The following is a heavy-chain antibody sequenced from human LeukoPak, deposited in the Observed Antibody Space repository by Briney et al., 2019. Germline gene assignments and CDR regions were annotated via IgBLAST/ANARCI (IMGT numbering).Heavy chain of an antibody. CDR3: ARVKRVGATTYYFDY. D-gene: IGHD1-26*01. Sequence: ASVKVSCKASGYTFTSYGISWVRQAPGQGLEWMGWINPNSGGTNYAQKFQGRVTMTRDTSISTAYMELSRLRSDDTAVYYCARVKRVGATTYYFDYWGQGTLVTVSS. CDR2: INPNSGGT. J-gene: IGHJ4*02. CDR1: GYTFTSYG. V-gene: IGHV1-2*02.